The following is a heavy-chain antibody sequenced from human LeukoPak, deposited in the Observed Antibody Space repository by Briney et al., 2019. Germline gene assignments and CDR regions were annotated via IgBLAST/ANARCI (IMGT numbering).Heavy chain of an antibody. CDR3: AIQSRRYYYDSSGYYYVVGAAFDY. V-gene: IGHV4-34*01. J-gene: IGHJ4*02. CDR1: GGSFSGYY. D-gene: IGHD3-22*01. Sequence: SETLSLTCAVYGGSFSGYYWSWIRQPPGKGLEWIGEINHSGSTNYNPSLKSRVTISVDTSKNQFSLKLSSVTAADTAVYYCAIQSRRYYYDSSGYYYVVGAAFDYWGQGTLVTVSS. CDR2: INHSGST.